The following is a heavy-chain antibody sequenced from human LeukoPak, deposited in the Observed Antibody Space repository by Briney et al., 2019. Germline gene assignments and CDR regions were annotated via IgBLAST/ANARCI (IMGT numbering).Heavy chain of an antibody. CDR1: GGSISSYY. Sequence: RTSETLSLTCTVSGGSISSYYWSWIRQPPGKGLEWIGYIYYSGSTNYNPSLKSRVTISVDTSKNQFSLKLSSVTAADTAVYYCARFERGFGGGSYANYWGQGTLVTVSS. CDR3: ARFERGFGGGSYANY. CDR2: IYYSGST. D-gene: IGHD1-26*01. V-gene: IGHV4-59*08. J-gene: IGHJ4*02.